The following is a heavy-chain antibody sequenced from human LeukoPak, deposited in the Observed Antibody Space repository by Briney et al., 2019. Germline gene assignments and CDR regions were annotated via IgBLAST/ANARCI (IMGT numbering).Heavy chain of an antibody. V-gene: IGHV1-69*06. D-gene: IGHD6-19*01. CDR2: IIPIFGTA. CDR3: ARSWLFDRYSYMDV. J-gene: IGHJ6*03. Sequence: GSSVKVSCKASGGTFSSYAISWVRQAPGQGLEWMGGIIPIFGTANYAQKFQGRVTITADKSTSTAYMELSSLRSEDTAVYYCARSWLFDRYSYMDVWGKGTTVTVSS. CDR1: GGTFSSYA.